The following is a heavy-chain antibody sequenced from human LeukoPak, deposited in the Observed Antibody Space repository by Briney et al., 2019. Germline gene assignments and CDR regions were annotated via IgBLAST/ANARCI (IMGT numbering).Heavy chain of an antibody. CDR1: GFTFSSYA. CDR2: ISGSGGST. D-gene: IGHD2-15*01. Sequence: PGGSLRLSCAASGFTFSSYAMSWVRQAPGKGLEWASAISGSGGSTYYADSVKGRFTISRDNSKNTLYLQMNSLRAEDTAVYYCAKGLSGGKRAVGAFDIWGQGTMVTVSS. CDR3: AKGLSGGKRAVGAFDI. J-gene: IGHJ3*02. V-gene: IGHV3-23*01.